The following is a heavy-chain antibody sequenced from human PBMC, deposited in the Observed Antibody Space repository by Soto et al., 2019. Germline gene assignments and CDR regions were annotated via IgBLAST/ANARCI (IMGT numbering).Heavy chain of an antibody. CDR2: IKSKTDGGTT. D-gene: IGHD3-22*01. V-gene: IGHV3-15*01. Sequence: EVQLVESEGGLVKPGGSLRLSCAASGFTFSNAWMSWVRQAPGKGLEWVGRIKSKTDGGTTDYAAPVKGRFTISRDDSKNTLYLQMNSLKTEDTAVYYCTTGDSSGFPNAFDIWGQGTMVTVSS. CDR1: GFTFSNAW. CDR3: TTGDSSGFPNAFDI. J-gene: IGHJ3*02.